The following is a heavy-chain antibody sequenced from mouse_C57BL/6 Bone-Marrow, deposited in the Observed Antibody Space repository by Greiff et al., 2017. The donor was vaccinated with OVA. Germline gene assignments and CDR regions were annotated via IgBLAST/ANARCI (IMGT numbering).Heavy chain of an antibody. D-gene: IGHD1-1*01. CDR2: IHPNSGST. Sequence: QVQLQQSGAELVKPGASVKLSCKASGYTFTSYWMHWVKQRPGQGLEWIGMIHPNSGSTNYNEKFKSKATLTVDKSSSTAYMQLSSLTSEDSAVYYCARMGYYGSSYDYWGQGTTLTVSS. V-gene: IGHV1-64*01. CDR1: GYTFTSYW. CDR3: ARMGYYGSSYDY. J-gene: IGHJ2*01.